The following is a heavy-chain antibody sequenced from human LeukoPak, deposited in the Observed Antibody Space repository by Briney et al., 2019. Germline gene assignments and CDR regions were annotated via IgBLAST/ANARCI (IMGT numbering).Heavy chain of an antibody. Sequence: VASVKVSCKTSGYTFIGSYIHWMRLAPGQGLEWMGWINPKSGDTKYTEKFQGRVTMTRDTSINTAYMELSDLRSDDTAMYHCARGGRGDVSGYSSGDHWGQGTQVTVSS. CDR1: GYTFIGSY. V-gene: IGHV1-2*02. CDR2: INPKSGDT. CDR3: ARGGRGDVSGYSSGDH. J-gene: IGHJ4*02. D-gene: IGHD3-22*01.